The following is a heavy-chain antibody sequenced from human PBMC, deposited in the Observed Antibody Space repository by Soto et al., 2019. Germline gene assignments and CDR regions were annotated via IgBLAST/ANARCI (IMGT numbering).Heavy chain of an antibody. J-gene: IGHJ6*03. CDR3: AKSLVFVDHAYMDV. Sequence: QVQLVQSGAEVRKPGSSVKVSCEASGGSFISYIFTWVRQAPGQGLEWMGRSIPIQGRADYALKFQDRVTITADRSTQRVYMELRSLRPEDTALYYCAKSLVFVDHAYMDVWGKGTRVTVSS. CDR1: GGSFISYI. V-gene: IGHV1-69*02. CDR2: SIPIQGRA. D-gene: IGHD2-21*01.